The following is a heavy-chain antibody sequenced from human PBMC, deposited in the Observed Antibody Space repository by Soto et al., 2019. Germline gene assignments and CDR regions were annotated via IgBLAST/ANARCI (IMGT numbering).Heavy chain of an antibody. CDR2: ISSDGSTK. CDR3: ARPTREPNF. Sequence: QVHLVESGGGLVKPGGSLRLSCAASGFIFSDFYMSWIRQAPGEGLEYVSMISSDGSTKYYADSVKGRFTISRDNARNSLYLQMNGLGADDTAVYYCARPTREPNFWGQGTLVTVSS. J-gene: IGHJ4*02. CDR1: GFIFSDFY. D-gene: IGHD1-26*01. V-gene: IGHV3-11*01.